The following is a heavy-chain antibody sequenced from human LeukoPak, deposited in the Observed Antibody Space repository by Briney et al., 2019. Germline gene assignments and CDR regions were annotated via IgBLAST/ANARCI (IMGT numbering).Heavy chain of an antibody. V-gene: IGHV4-4*07. Sequence: PSETLSLTCTVSGGSISSYIWSWIRQPAGKGLEWIGRIYTSATTNYNPSLKSRVTMSVDRSKNQFSLRLTSVTAADTAIYYCSRESGPFSPFGHWGQGTLVTVTS. CDR2: IYTSATT. CDR1: GGSISSYI. J-gene: IGHJ4*02. D-gene: IGHD1-26*01. CDR3: SRESGPFSPFGH.